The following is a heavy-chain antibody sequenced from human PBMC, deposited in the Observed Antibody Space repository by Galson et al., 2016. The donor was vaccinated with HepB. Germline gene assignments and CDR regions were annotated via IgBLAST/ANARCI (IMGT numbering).Heavy chain of an antibody. Sequence: SETLSLTCTVSGGSISPYYWSWIRQPPGKGLECIGYIYYSGSTNYNPPLKSRVTISVDTSKNQFSLKLSSVTAADTAVYYCARVRNYFDSSGYHYFFDPWGQRTLVTVSS. CDR2: IYYSGST. CDR3: ARVRNYFDSSGYHYFFDP. D-gene: IGHD3-22*01. CDR1: GGSISPYY. V-gene: IGHV4-59*01. J-gene: IGHJ5*02.